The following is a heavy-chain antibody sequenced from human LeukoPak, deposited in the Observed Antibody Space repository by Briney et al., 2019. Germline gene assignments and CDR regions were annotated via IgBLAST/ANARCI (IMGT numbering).Heavy chain of an antibody. CDR1: GYSISSGYY. V-gene: IGHV4-38-2*02. Sequence: PSETLSVTCTVSGYSISSGYYWGWIRQPPGKGLEWIGSIYHSGSTYYNPTLKSRVTISVDTSKNQFSLKLSSVTAADTAVYYCARVVPNDYWGQGTLVTVSS. J-gene: IGHJ4*02. CDR3: ARVVPNDY. CDR2: IYHSGST.